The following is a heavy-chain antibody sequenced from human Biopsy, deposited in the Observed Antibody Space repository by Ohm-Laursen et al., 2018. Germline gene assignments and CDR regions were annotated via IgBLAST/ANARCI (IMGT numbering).Heavy chain of an antibody. D-gene: IGHD4-17*01. CDR3: ARPLRGGEYEGFDL. V-gene: IGHV4-39*01. CDR2: VHYSGAT. J-gene: IGHJ3*01. Sequence: SDTLSLTCTVSDGSINSNDYYWGWIRQAPGKGLEWLGSVHYSGATYYNPPLTSSATIPLDTAKNKFFLMLRPATAADTAVYYCARPLRGGEYEGFDLWGPGTMVSVSP. CDR1: DGSINSNDYY.